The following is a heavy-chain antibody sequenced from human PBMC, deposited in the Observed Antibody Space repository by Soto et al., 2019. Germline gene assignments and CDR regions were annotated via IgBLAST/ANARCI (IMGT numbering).Heavy chain of an antibody. V-gene: IGHV4-61*01. Sequence: SETLSLTCSVSGASVSSVNDYWSWIRQPPGKGLEWIGYIYHSGITNYNPSLKSRVTISLDTSKNQCSLTLTSVTAADTAVYFCARLDLTYYFDYWGKGTPVTVS. CDR1: GASVSSVNDY. D-gene: IGHD3-16*01. CDR2: IYHSGIT. CDR3: ARLDLTYYFDY. J-gene: IGHJ4*02.